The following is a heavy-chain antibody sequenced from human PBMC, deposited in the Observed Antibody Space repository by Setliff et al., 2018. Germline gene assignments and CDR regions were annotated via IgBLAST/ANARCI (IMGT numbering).Heavy chain of an antibody. J-gene: IGHJ6*02. CDR1: GGSVNDYY. Sequence: SETLSLTCTVSGGSVNDYYWSWIRRPPGKGLEWIGYSYYLGATKYTPSLKSRVNMSVDTSNNQFVLNLKAVTAADTAVYYCARDRTAYTYGLDVWGQGTTVTVSS. CDR2: SYYLGAT. D-gene: IGHD3-16*01. CDR3: ARDRTAYTYGLDV. V-gene: IGHV4-59*02.